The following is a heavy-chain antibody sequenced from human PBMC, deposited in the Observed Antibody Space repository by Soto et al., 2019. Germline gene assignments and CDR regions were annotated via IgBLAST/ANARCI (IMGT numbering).Heavy chain of an antibody. CDR1: GFIFNNYA. Sequence: GGSLRLSCEASGFIFNNYAIHWVRQAPGEGLEWVALISYDGSNKYYAGSVKGRFTISRDNSRNTLHLEMNSLRGEDTAVYYCARDMTTVASCFDYWGQGALVTGSS. D-gene: IGHD4-17*01. CDR3: ARDMTTVASCFDY. J-gene: IGHJ4*02. CDR2: ISYDGSNK. V-gene: IGHV3-30-3*01.